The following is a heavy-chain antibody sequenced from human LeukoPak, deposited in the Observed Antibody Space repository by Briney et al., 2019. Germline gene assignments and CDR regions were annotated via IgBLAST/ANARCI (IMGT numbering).Heavy chain of an antibody. Sequence: GGSLRLSCAASGFTFSSYEMNWVRQAPGKGLEWVSYISSSGGTIYYADSVKGRFTISRDNAKNSLYLQMNSLRAEDTAVYYCARDHATTLYYYYYMDVWGKGTTVTISS. D-gene: IGHD4-17*01. CDR2: ISSSGGTI. CDR3: ARDHATTLYYYYYMDV. J-gene: IGHJ6*03. CDR1: GFTFSSYE. V-gene: IGHV3-48*03.